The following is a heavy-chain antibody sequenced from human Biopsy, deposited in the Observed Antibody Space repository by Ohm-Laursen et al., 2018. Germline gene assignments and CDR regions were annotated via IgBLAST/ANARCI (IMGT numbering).Heavy chain of an antibody. CDR1: SESMGTYY. CDR3: ARVRGGFLEWFDY. CDR2: IYYSGTT. V-gene: IGHV4-59*01. J-gene: IGHJ5*01. Sequence: GTLSLTCPVSSESMGTYYWSWIRQPPGKVMEWIASIYYSGTTHKNPSLKSRVTISVDTSQGLLSLDLSSVTAADTAVYYCARVRGGFLEWFDYWGQGTLVTVSS. D-gene: IGHD3-3*01.